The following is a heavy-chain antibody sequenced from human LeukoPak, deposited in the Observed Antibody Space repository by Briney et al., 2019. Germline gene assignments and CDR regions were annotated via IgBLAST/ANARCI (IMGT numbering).Heavy chain of an antibody. CDR2: IRYAGTNK. Sequence: GGSLRLSCAAPGFTFSSPGMPSVRKAPGKRPYCVTFIRYAGTNKYYTDSVKGRFTISRDNSKTPLYPHMNSLRTEVTAVYYCAKDSYYYIDVWGKGTTVTVSS. CDR3: AKDSYYYIDV. J-gene: IGHJ6*03. CDR1: GFTFSSPG. V-gene: IGHV3-30*02.